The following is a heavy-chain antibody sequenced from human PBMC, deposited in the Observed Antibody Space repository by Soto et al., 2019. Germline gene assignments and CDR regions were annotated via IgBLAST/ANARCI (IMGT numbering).Heavy chain of an antibody. D-gene: IGHD1-26*01. CDR3: ASSRWDWGTTTVPPFDY. J-gene: IGHJ4*02. CDR2: ISSSGSHI. V-gene: IGHV3-21*01. CDR1: GFTFSSYS. Sequence: EVQLVESGGGLVKPGGSLRLSCAASGFTFSSYSMNWVRQASGKGLEWVSSISSSGSHIYYADSVKGRFTISRDNAKNSLYLQMNSLRAEDTAVYYCASSRWDWGTTTVPPFDYWGQGTLVTVSS.